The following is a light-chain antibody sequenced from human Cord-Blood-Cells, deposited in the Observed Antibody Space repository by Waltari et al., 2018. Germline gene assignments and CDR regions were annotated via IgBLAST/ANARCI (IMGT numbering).Light chain of an antibody. CDR3: CSYAGSSTPVV. CDR2: EVS. Sequence: QSALTQPASVSGSPGQSTPLPCTGTSSAVGSSNLALRYQQHPVKAPKLMIYEVSKRPSGVSNRFSGSKSGNTASLTISGLQAEDEADYYCCSYAGSSTPVVFGGGTKLTVL. J-gene: IGLJ2*01. CDR1: SSAVGSSNL. V-gene: IGLV2-23*02.